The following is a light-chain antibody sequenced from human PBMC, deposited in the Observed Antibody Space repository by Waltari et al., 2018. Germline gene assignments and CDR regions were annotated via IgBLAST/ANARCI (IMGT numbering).Light chain of an antibody. V-gene: IGLV6-57*02. CDR2: ENK. Sequence: NFMLTQPHSVSESPGKTVTISCTGSSGSIVSNYVQWYQQRPGSRPTTVIYENKHRPAEVPDRFTGSIDSSSSSASLTISGLKTEDDADYYCQSYDSSKWVFGGGTKLTVL. CDR1: SGSIVSNY. CDR3: QSYDSSKWV. J-gene: IGLJ3*02.